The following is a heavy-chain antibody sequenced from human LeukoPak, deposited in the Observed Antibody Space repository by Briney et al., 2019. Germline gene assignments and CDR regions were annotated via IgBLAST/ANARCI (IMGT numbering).Heavy chain of an antibody. CDR1: GFTLSNYA. Sequence: GGSLRLSCATSGFTLSNYAMSWVRQAPGKGLEWVSAISSSGDTTYYADSVKGRFTISRDISKNTLHLQMNSLRAEDTAVYYCARDSWPWGQGTLVTVSS. V-gene: IGHV3-23*01. J-gene: IGHJ5*02. CDR2: ISSSGDTT. CDR3: ARDSWP.